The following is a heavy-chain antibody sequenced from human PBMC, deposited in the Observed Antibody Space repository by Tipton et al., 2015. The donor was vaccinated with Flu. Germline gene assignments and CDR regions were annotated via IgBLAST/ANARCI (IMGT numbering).Heavy chain of an antibody. Sequence: GSLRLSCAASGFTFSTYAMNWVRQVPGKGLEWLSYISSSGNTMSYADSVRGRFTISRDNTKKSLYLQLNSLRAEDTAIYYCATLTGDDYWGQGIMVTVSP. V-gene: IGHV3-48*03. CDR3: ATLTGDDY. D-gene: IGHD7-27*01. CDR1: GFTFSTYA. CDR2: ISSSGNTM. J-gene: IGHJ4*02.